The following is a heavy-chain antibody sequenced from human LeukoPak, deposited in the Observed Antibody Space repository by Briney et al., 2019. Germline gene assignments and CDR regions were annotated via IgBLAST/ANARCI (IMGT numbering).Heavy chain of an antibody. CDR2: INPSGGGT. Sequence: ASVTVSCKASGYTFTSYYLHWVRQAPGQGLEWMGIINPSGGGTSYAQMFQGRVTMTRDTSASTVYMELSGLRSEDTAAYYCARTPGKDDWFDPWGQGTLVTVSS. J-gene: IGHJ5*02. CDR1: GYTFTSYY. CDR3: ARTPGKDDWFDP. D-gene: IGHD3-10*01. V-gene: IGHV1-46*01.